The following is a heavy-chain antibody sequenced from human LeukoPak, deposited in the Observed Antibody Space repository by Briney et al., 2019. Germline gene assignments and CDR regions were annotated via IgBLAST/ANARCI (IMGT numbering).Heavy chain of an antibody. CDR1: GGSISSGGYY. V-gene: IGHV4-30-2*01. CDR3: ARFGSSTWYKGAFDI. Sequence: SQTLSLTCTVSGGSISSGGYYWSWIRQPPGKGLEWIGEIVHSGNTKYNPSLKSRVTILVDTSKNQFSLNLTSVTAADTAVYYCARFGSSTWYKGAFDIWGQGTMVTVAS. CDR2: IVHSGNT. D-gene: IGHD6-13*01. J-gene: IGHJ3*02.